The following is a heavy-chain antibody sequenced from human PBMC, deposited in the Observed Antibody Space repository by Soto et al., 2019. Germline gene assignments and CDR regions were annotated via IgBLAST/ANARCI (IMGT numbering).Heavy chain of an antibody. CDR3: ARGQIVVVPAARNNWFDP. V-gene: IGHV4-34*01. J-gene: IGHJ5*02. D-gene: IGHD2-2*01. CDR1: GGSFSGYY. CDR2: INHSGST. Sequence: QVQLQQWGAGLLKPSETLSLTCAVYGGSFSGYYWSWIRQPPGKGLEWIGEINHSGSTKYNPSLKSRVTISVDPSKNQFSLKLSSVTAADTAVYYCARGQIVVVPAARNNWFDPWGQGTLVTVSS.